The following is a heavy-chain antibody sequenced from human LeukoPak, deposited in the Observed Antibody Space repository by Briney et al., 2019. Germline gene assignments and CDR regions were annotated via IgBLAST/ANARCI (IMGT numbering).Heavy chain of an antibody. D-gene: IGHD3-10*01. V-gene: IGHV3-66*01. CDR3: ARGWFYGMDV. CDR2: IYSGGST. CDR1: GFTVSDSY. J-gene: IGHJ6*02. Sequence: TGGSLRLSCAASGFTVSDSYLSWVRQAPGKGLEWVSVIYSGGSTYYADSVKGRFTISRDNSRNTLYLQMNSLRAEDTAVYYCARGWFYGMDVWGQGTTVSVSS.